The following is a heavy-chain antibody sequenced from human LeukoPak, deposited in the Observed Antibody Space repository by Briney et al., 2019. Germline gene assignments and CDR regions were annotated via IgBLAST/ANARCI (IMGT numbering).Heavy chain of an antibody. J-gene: IGHJ6*02. V-gene: IGHV3-23*01. CDR3: AKDILGGYYYYYGMDV. CDR2: ISGSGGST. CDR1: GFTFSSYA. Sequence: GGSLRLSCAASGFTFSSYAMSWVRQAPGKGLEWVSAISGSGGSTYYADSVKGRFTISRDNSKNTLYLQMNSLRAEDTALYYCAKDILGGYYYYYGMDVWGQGTTVTVSS.